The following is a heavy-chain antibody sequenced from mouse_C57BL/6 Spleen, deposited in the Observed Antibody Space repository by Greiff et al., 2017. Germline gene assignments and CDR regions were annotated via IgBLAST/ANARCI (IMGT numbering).Heavy chain of an antibody. CDR3: NYTVEGA. D-gene: IGHD1-1*01. J-gene: IGHJ2*01. Sequence: QVQLQQSGAELVRPGASVTLSCKASGYTFTDYEMHWVKQTPVHGLEWIGAIDPETGGTAYNQKFKGKAILTADNSSSTAYMELRSLTSEDSAVYYCNYTVEGAWGQGTTLTVSS. CDR2: IDPETGGT. CDR1: GYTFTDYE. V-gene: IGHV1-15*01.